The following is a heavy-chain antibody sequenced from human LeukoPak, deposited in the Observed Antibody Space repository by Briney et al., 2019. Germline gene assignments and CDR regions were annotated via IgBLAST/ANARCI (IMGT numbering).Heavy chain of an antibody. CDR2: ISYDGSNK. Sequence: GRSLRLSCAASGFTFSSYGMHWVRQAPGKGLEWVAVISYDGSNKYYADSVKGRFTISRDNSKNTLYLQMNSLRAEDTAVYYYANPRYSSGWYPFDYWGQGTLVTVSS. CDR3: ANPRYSSGWYPFDY. CDR1: GFTFSSYG. D-gene: IGHD6-19*01. J-gene: IGHJ4*02. V-gene: IGHV3-30*18.